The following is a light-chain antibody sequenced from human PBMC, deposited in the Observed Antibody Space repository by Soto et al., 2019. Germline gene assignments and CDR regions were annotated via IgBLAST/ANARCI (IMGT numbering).Light chain of an antibody. V-gene: IGLV1-44*01. Sequence: QSVLTQPPSASGTPGQRVTISCSGSSSNIESNTVNWYQQLPGTAPKLLIYSNSQRPSGVPDRFSGSKSGTSASLAINGLQAEDEADYDCAAWDDRLRGPVFGGGTKLTVL. CDR2: SNS. J-gene: IGLJ3*02. CDR3: AAWDDRLRGPV. CDR1: SSNIESNT.